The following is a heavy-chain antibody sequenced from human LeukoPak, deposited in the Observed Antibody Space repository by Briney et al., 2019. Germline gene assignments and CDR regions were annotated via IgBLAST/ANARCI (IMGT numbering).Heavy chain of an antibody. D-gene: IGHD2-8*01. V-gene: IGHV3-23*01. CDR2: ISGSGGST. J-gene: IGHJ4*02. Sequence: GRSLRLSCAASGFTFTSYGMHWVRQAPGKGLEWVSAISGSGGSTYYADSVKGRFTISRDNSKNTLYLQMNSLRAEDTAVYYCAKLGPSIVYAFDYWGQGTLVTVSS. CDR1: GFTFTSYG. CDR3: AKLGPSIVYAFDY.